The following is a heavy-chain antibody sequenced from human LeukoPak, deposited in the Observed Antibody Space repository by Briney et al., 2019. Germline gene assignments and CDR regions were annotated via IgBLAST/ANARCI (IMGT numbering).Heavy chain of an antibody. V-gene: IGHV3-15*01. CDR3: TTAVDIVVVPAAHADY. J-gene: IGHJ4*02. CDR1: GFTFSNAW. Sequence: GGSLRLSCAASGFTFSNAWMTWVRQALGKGPEWLGRIRGKADGETTDYAAPVKGRFTISRDDSKNILYLQMNSLTTEDTAVYYCTTAVDIVVVPAAHADYWGQGTLVTVSS. CDR2: IRGKADGETT. D-gene: IGHD2-2*03.